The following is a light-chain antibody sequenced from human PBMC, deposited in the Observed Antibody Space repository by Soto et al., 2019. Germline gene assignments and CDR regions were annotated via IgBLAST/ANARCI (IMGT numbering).Light chain of an antibody. CDR2: WAS. J-gene: IGKJ3*01. CDR1: QSISYTSNNKNY. CDR3: QQYYSSPFT. Sequence: DIVMTQCPDSLAVSLGERATINCKSSQSISYTSNNKNYLTWYQQKPGQPPKLLIYWASIRESGVPDRFSGSGSGTDFTLTISSLQAEDVAVYYCQQYYSSPFTFGPGTKVDIK. V-gene: IGKV4-1*01.